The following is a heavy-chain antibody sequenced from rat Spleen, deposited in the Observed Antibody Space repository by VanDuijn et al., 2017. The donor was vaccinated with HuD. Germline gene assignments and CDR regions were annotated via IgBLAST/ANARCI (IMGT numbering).Heavy chain of an antibody. Sequence: EVQLQESGPGLVKPSQSFSLTCSVTGSSITSNYWAWIRKFPGNKMEWMGYINSAGSTNYNPSLKSRISITRDTSKNQFFLQVNSVTTEDTATYYCARNDGTYYYRFAYWGQGTLVTVSS. CDR2: INSAGST. CDR1: GSSITSNY. J-gene: IGHJ3*01. V-gene: IGHV3-3*01. CDR3: ARNDGTYYYRFAY. D-gene: IGHD1-12*02.